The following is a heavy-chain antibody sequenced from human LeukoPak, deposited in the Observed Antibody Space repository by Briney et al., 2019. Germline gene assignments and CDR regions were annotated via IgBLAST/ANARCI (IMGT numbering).Heavy chain of an antibody. V-gene: IGHV4-34*01. CDR1: GGSFSGYY. J-gene: IGHJ4*02. D-gene: IGHD2-2*01. CDR2: SNHSGIT. Sequence: SETLSLTCAVYGGSFSGYYWSWIRQPPGNGLEGIGESNHSGITNYKPSLKSRVTISGDTSKTQFSLKLRSVPAAATAVYYCARGCSSTSCFYYFDYWGQGTLVTVSS. CDR3: ARGCSSTSCFYYFDY.